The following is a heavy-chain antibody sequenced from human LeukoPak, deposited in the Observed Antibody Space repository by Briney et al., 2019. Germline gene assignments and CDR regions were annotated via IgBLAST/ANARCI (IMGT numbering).Heavy chain of an antibody. D-gene: IGHD3-10*01. CDR3: ARLPLGAFGEVLNFDL. J-gene: IGHJ4*02. Sequence: PPETLSLTCDVYGEFFSGYYWSWIRQPPGKGLEWIGDINHSGTTKYNPSLKSRVTVLIDTSKSHFSLKVNSVTAADTAVYYCARLPLGAFGEVLNFDLWGQGTVVAVSS. CDR1: GEFFSGYY. V-gene: IGHV4-34*01. CDR2: INHSGTT.